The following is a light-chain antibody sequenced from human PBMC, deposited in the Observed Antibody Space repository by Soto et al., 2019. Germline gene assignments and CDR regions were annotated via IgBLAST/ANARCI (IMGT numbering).Light chain of an antibody. V-gene: IGKV1-39*01. Sequence: IQMNKSPSSLSASVGDRVTITCRTSQGINDYLNWYQMKPGEAPKLLIYAASALQSGIPSRFSGSASGTEFTLTITSLQPEDFATYYCEPRYNFPRTFGQGTKVDI. CDR2: AAS. J-gene: IGKJ1*01. CDR3: EPRYNFPRT. CDR1: QGINDY.